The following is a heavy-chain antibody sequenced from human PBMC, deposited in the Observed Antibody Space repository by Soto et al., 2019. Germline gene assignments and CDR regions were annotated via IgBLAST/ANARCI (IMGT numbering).Heavy chain of an antibody. CDR3: ARSGCSGGSCYSYYFDY. Sequence: QVQLVQSGAEVKKPGASVKVSCKASGYTFTSYGISWVRQAPGQGLERMGWISAYNGNTNYAQKIQGRVTMTTDTSTSTAYMERRSRRSDDTAVYYCARSGCSGGSCYSYYFDYWGHGTLVTVSS. CDR2: ISAYNGNT. CDR1: GYTFTSYG. J-gene: IGHJ4*01. D-gene: IGHD2-15*01. V-gene: IGHV1-18*01.